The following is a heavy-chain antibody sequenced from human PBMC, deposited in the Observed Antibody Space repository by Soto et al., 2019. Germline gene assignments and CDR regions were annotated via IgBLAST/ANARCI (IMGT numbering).Heavy chain of an antibody. V-gene: IGHV4-59*01. D-gene: IGHD7-27*01. J-gene: IGHJ4*02. CDR1: GGSISSYY. CDR2: IYYSGST. CDR3: ARDPNLGSFDY. Sequence: SETLCLTWTVSGGSISSYYCSWIRRPPGKGLEWIGYIYYSGSTNYNPSLKSRVTISVDTSKNQFSLKLSSVTAADTAVYYCARDPNLGSFDYWGQGTLVTVSS.